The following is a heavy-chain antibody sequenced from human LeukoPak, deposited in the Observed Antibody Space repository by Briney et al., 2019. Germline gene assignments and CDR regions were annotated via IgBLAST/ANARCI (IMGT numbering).Heavy chain of an antibody. CDR2: IYYSGSP. Sequence: SETLSLTCTVSGGSVSSGSYYWSWVRQPPGKGLEWLGNIYYSGSPNYNPSLKSRVTISVDTSKNPFSLKLSSVTAADTAVYYCARDMTPNDAFDIWGQGTMVTVSS. CDR1: GGSVSSGSYY. J-gene: IGHJ3*02. CDR3: ARDMTPNDAFDI. V-gene: IGHV4-61*01.